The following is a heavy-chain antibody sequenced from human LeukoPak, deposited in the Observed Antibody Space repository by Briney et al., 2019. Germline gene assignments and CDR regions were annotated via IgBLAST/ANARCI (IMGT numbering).Heavy chain of an antibody. CDR1: KFTFSHYG. CDR2: ISGDGSIK. D-gene: IGHD6-19*01. J-gene: IGHJ4*02. CDR3: ARVSSGSPLIDY. Sequence: GGSLRLSCSASKFTFSHYGMQWVRQAPGKGLEWVAVISGDGSIKIYADSVKGRFTLSRDNSINTVDLQMNSLRAEDTAVYYCARVSSGSPLIDYWGQGTLVTVSS. V-gene: IGHV3-30*03.